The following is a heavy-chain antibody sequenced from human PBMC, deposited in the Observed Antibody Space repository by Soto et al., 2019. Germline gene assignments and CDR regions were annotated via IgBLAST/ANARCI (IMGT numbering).Heavy chain of an antibody. D-gene: IGHD5-12*01. CDR1: GGTFSSYA. CDR3: VRVVAIPGYPDN. CDR2: IVPIVDTS. Sequence: QVQLVQSGAEVRQPASSVKVSCKTSGGTFSSYAISWVRQAPGQGLEWMGGIVPIVDTSTYAQKFQGRVTXXAXXSTSTVYMELSSLRSDDMAVYYCVRVVAIPGYPDNWGQGTLVTVSS. V-gene: IGHV1-69*12. J-gene: IGHJ4*02.